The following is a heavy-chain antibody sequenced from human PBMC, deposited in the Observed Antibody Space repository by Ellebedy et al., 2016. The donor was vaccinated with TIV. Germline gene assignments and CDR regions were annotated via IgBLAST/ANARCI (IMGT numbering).Heavy chain of an antibody. Sequence: GESLKISCAASGFNFNIYSMNWVRPAAGKPLEWVSYITGGSNIIKYADSVKGRFTISRDNSKNSLYLQMDNLRGGDTAVYYCARSVEYAFDYWGQGILVTVSS. CDR2: ITGGSNII. CDR3: ARSVEYAFDY. CDR1: GFNFNIYS. D-gene: IGHD5-24*01. V-gene: IGHV3-48*04. J-gene: IGHJ4*02.